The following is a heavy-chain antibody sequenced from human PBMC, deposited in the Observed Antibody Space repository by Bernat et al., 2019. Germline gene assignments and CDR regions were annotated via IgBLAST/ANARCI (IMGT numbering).Heavy chain of an antibody. Sequence: QVQLVESGGGVVQPGRSLRLSCAASGFTFSSYGMHWVRQAPGTGLEWVAVISYDASDKYYADSVKGRFTISRDNSKSTLYLQMNSLRAEDTALYYCAKVAVERGLYSIDYWGQGTLVTVSS. CDR2: ISYDASDK. CDR1: GFTFSSYG. CDR3: AKVAVERGLYSIDY. J-gene: IGHJ4*02. V-gene: IGHV3-30*18. D-gene: IGHD3-3*01.